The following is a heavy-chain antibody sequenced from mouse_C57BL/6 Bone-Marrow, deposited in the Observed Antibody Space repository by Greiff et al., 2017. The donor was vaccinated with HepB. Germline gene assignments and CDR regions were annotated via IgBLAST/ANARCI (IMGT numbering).Heavy chain of an antibody. Sequence: VKLQQSGAELARPGASVKLSCKASGYTFTSYGISWVKQRTGQGLEWIGEIYPRSGNTYYNEKFKGKATLTADKSSSTAYMELRSLTSEDSAVYFCARSIYYYGSSYFYFDYWGQGTTLTVSS. D-gene: IGHD1-1*01. CDR2: IYPRSGNT. CDR1: GYTFTSYG. CDR3: ARSIYYYGSSYFYFDY. V-gene: IGHV1-81*01. J-gene: IGHJ2*01.